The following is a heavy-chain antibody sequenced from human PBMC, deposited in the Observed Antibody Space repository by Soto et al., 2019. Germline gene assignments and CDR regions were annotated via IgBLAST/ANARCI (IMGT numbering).Heavy chain of an antibody. CDR1: GFTFTSYW. CDR2: RKEDGSAK. J-gene: IGHJ4*02. Sequence: EVQLVESGGGLVQPGGSLRVSCAASGFTFTSYWMSWVRQAPGKGLEWVANRKEDGSAKYYLDSVKGRFTISRDNAKNSLYLQMNSLRADDTAVYYCAREDFYRFDYWGQGNLVTVSS. CDR3: AREDFYRFDY. V-gene: IGHV3-7*01.